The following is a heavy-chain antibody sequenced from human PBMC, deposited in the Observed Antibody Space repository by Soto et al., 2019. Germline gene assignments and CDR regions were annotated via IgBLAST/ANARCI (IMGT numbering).Heavy chain of an antibody. J-gene: IGHJ3*02. D-gene: IGHD1-1*01. V-gene: IGHV3-9*01. Sequence: PGGSLRLSCAASGFTFDDFAMHWVRQAPGKGLEWVSLISWNSNTIAYADSVRGRFTISRDNAKDSLYLQMNRLRPEDTAFYYCVKGRQLLADAFDIWGQGTLVTVS. CDR3: VKGRQLLADAFDI. CDR1: GFTFDDFA. CDR2: ISWNSNTI.